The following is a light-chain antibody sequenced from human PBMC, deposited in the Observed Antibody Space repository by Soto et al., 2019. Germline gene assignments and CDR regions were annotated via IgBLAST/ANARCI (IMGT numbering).Light chain of an antibody. J-gene: IGLJ2*01. Sequence: QSVLTQPPSVSGAPGQRVTISCTGSSSNIGAGYDVHWYQQLPGTAPKLVIYGNRNRPSGVPDRFSGSKSGTSASLAITGLQAEDEADYYWQSYDSSLSGSKVVFVGGTKVTVL. CDR1: SSNIGAGYD. CDR2: GNR. V-gene: IGLV1-40*01. CDR3: QSYDSSLSGSKVV.